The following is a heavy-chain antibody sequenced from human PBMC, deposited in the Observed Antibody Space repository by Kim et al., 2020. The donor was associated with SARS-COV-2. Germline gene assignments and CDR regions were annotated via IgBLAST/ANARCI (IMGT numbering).Heavy chain of an antibody. CDR1: GGSISSSSYY. CDR3: ARARFELLWFGELGGWFDP. Sequence: SETLSLTCTVSGGSISSSSYYWGWIRQPPGKGLEWIGSIYYSGSTYYNPSLKSRVTISVDTSKNQFSLKLSSVTAADTAVYYCARARFELLWFGELGGWFDPWGQGTLVTVSS. CDR2: IYYSGST. D-gene: IGHD3-10*01. V-gene: IGHV4-39*07. J-gene: IGHJ5*02.